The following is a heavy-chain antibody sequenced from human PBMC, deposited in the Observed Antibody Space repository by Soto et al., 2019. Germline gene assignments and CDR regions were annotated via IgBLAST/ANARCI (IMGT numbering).Heavy chain of an antibody. CDR1: GGSLSNFG. CDR2: IIPVFGTP. V-gene: IGHV1-69*12. Sequence: QVQLVQSGAEVKKPGSSVKVSCTASGGSLSNFGISWVRQAPGQGLEWMGAIIPVFGTPNYAQKFQDRVTINADESTTTVYTEVRSLTYEDTAVYYCARGDATKIVVTTYYAMDVWGQGPRVTVSS. CDR3: ARGDATKIVVTTYYAMDV. J-gene: IGHJ6*02. D-gene: IGHD3-22*01.